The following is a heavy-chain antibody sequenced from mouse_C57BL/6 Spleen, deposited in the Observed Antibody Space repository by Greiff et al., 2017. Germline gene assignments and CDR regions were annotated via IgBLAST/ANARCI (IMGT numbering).Heavy chain of an antibody. CDR1: GYAFSSSW. Sequence: VQLQESGPELVKPGASVKISCKASGYAFSSSWMNWVKQRPGKGLEWIGRIYPGDGDTNYNGKFKGKATLTADKSSSTAYMQLSSLTSEDSAVYFCAEGDSSGYWFAYWGQGTLVTVSA. D-gene: IGHD3-2*02. J-gene: IGHJ3*01. V-gene: IGHV1-82*01. CDR2: IYPGDGDT. CDR3: AEGDSSGYWFAY.